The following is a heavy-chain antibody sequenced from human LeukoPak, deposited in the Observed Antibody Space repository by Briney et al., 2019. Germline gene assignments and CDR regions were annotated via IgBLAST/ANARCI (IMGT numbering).Heavy chain of an antibody. Sequence: ASVKVSCKASGYTFTAYFMHWVRQAPGQGLEWMGRINPNSGGTNYAQEFQGRVTMTRDTSISTAYMELSGLSSDDTAVYYCARDLSSTSNWELDYWGQGTLVTVSS. V-gene: IGHV1-2*06. CDR1: GYTFTAYF. J-gene: IGHJ4*02. CDR2: INPNSGGT. CDR3: ARDLSSTSNWELDY. D-gene: IGHD7-27*01.